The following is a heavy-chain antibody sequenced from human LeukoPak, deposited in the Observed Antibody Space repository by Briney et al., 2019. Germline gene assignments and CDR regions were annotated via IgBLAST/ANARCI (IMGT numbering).Heavy chain of an antibody. D-gene: IGHD3-10*01. CDR1: GGSISSSSYY. J-gene: IGHJ6*03. CDR3: ARDLASDGSGSYQDYYYMDV. V-gene: IGHV4-39*02. Sequence: PSETLSLTCTVSGGSISSSSYYWGWIRQPPGKGLEWIGSIYYSGSTYYNPSLKSRVTISVDTSKNQFSLRLSSVTAADTAVYYCARDLASDGSGSYQDYYYMDVWGKGTTVTVSS. CDR2: IYYSGST.